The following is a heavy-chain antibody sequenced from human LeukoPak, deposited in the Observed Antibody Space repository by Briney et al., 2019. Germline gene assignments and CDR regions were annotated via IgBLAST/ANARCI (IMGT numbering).Heavy chain of an antibody. CDR3: AKGAYSSSWYLFDD. D-gene: IGHD6-13*01. V-gene: IGHV3-23*01. CDR1: GFTFCDYA. J-gene: IGHJ4*02. Sequence: GGSLRLSSAASGFTFCDYAMSWVRQAPGEGLEWVSVIRDSGSTTLYAESVKGPFTISRDNSKNTLYLEMNSLRAEDTAVFYCAKGAYSSSWYLFDDWGRGTLVSVSS. CDR2: IRDSGSTT.